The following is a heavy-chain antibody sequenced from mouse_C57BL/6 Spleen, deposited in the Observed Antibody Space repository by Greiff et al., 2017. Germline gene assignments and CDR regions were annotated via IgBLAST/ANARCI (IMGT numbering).Heavy chain of an antibody. CDR3: AGGPYYYGSSYGAMDY. V-gene: IGHV1-80*01. CDR2: IYPGDGDT. CDR1: GYAFSSYW. J-gene: IGHJ4*01. Sequence: QVQLKESGAELVKPGASVKISCKASGYAFSSYWMNWVKQRPGKGLEWIGQIYPGDGDTNYNGKFKGKATLTADKSSSPVYMQLTSLPSEDSAIYLCAGGPYYYGSSYGAMDYWGQGTSVTVPS. D-gene: IGHD1-1*01.